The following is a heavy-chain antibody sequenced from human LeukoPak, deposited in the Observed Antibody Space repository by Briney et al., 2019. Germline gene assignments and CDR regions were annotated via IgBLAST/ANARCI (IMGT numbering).Heavy chain of an antibody. D-gene: IGHD1-26*01. Sequence: ASVKVSCKASGYTFTGYYMHWVRQAPGQGLEWMGWINPNSGGTNYAQEFQGRVTMTRDTSISTAYMELSRLRSDDTAVYYCARERSGSWFDPWGQGTLVTVSS. CDR3: ARERSGSWFDP. J-gene: IGHJ5*02. V-gene: IGHV1-2*02. CDR1: GYTFTGYY. CDR2: INPNSGGT.